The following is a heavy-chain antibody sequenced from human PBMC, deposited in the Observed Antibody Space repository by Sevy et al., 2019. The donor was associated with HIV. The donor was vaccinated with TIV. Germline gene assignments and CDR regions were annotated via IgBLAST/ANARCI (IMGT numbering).Heavy chain of an antibody. CDR1: GLTFSSDS. CDR2: ISSSSRTI. J-gene: IGHJ4*02. Sequence: GGSLRRSCVVSGLTFSSDSMNWVRQAPGKGLEWLAYISSSSRTIYYADSVEGRFTISRDNDKQSVFLQMNNLRDEDSATYYCARDVDTPFVRSFDSWGQGTLVTVSS. V-gene: IGHV3-48*02. CDR3: ARDVDTPFVRSFDS. D-gene: IGHD5-18*01.